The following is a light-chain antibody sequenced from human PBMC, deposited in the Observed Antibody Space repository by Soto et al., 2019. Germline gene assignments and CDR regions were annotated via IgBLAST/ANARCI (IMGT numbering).Light chain of an antibody. V-gene: IGKV1-5*03. CDR3: QHYNSYSEA. Sequence: DIQMTQSPSTLSASVGDRVTITCRASQRVSAWLAWYQQKPGKAPKLLIYKASTLTSGVPSRFSGSGSATEFTLTISSLQPDDFATYYCQHYNSYSEAFGQGTQVDI. CDR1: QRVSAW. CDR2: KAS. J-gene: IGKJ1*01.